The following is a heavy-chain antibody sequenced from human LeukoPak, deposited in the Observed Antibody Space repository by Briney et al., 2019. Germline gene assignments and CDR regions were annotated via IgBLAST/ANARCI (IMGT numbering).Heavy chain of an antibody. Sequence: GGSLRLSFAASGFIFSSNSMNWVRQAPGKGLEWVSVIPSSSSYIYYAESVKGRFTISRDNAKNSLYLQMNSLRAEDTAVYYCARGVGATLGGHWFDPWGQGTLVTVSS. V-gene: IGHV3-21*01. CDR1: GFIFSSNS. CDR2: IPSSSSYI. J-gene: IGHJ5*02. D-gene: IGHD1-26*01. CDR3: ARGVGATLGGHWFDP.